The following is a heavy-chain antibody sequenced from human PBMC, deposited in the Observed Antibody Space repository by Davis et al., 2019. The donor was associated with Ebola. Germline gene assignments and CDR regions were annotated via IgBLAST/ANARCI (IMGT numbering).Heavy chain of an antibody. CDR3: ARSITMVRGVSWFDP. V-gene: IGHV1-18*01. Sequence: ASVKVSCKASGYTFTIYDINWVRQATGQGLEWMGWISAYNGNTNYAQKLQGRVTMTTDTSTSTAYMELRSLRSDDTAVYYCARSITMVRGVSWFDPWGQGTLVTVSS. CDR2: ISAYNGNT. J-gene: IGHJ5*02. CDR1: GYTFTIYD. D-gene: IGHD3-10*01.